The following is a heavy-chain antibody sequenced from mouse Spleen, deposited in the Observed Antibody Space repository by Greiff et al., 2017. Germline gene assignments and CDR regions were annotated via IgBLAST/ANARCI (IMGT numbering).Heavy chain of an antibody. V-gene: IGHV1-82*01. J-gene: IGHJ4*01. CDR3: APGGSSGMDY. Sequence: QVQLKESGPELVKPGASVKISCKASGYAFSSSWMNWVKQRPGKGLEWIGRIYPGDGDTNYNGKFKGKATLTADKSSSTAYMQLSSLTSEDSAVYFCAPGGSSGMDYWGQGTSVTVSS. D-gene: IGHD1-1*01. CDR2: IYPGDGDT. CDR1: GYAFSSSW.